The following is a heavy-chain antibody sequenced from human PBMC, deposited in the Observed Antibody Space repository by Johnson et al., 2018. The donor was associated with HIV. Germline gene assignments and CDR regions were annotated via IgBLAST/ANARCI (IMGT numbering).Heavy chain of an antibody. CDR1: GFTFSSYA. V-gene: IGHV3-23*04. D-gene: IGHD1-26*01. Sequence: VQLVESGGGLVQPGGSLRLSCAASGFTFSSYALTWVRQAPGRGLEWVSTISGSGGSTYYADSVKGRFTISRDNSKNTLYLQINSLRSEDTAVYSCAFESGSYFRHAFDVWGQGTMVTVSS. CDR2: ISGSGGST. J-gene: IGHJ3*01. CDR3: AFESGSYFRHAFDV.